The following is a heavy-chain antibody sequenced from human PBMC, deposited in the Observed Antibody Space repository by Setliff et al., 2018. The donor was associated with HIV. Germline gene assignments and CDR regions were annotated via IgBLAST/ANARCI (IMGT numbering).Heavy chain of an antibody. CDR1: GGSISSGGYY. CDR3: ARAPPLKAFGGVISLYYFDY. J-gene: IGHJ4*02. Sequence: PSETLSLTCTVSGGSISSGGYYWSWIRQHPGKGLEWIGYIYYSGSTYYNPSLKSRVTISVDTSKNQFSLKLSSVTAADTAVYYCARAPPLKAFGGVISLYYFDYWGQGTLVTVSS. CDR2: IYYSGST. V-gene: IGHV4-31*03. D-gene: IGHD3-16*02.